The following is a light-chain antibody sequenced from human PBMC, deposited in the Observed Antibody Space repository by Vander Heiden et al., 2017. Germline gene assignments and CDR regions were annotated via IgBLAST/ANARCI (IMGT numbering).Light chain of an antibody. CDR3: CSYAGSYVYV. CDR2: DVA. J-gene: IGLJ1*01. Sequence: QSPLTLPRSLAGSPGQSFTSSCTGTSNDVGGYNYVSWHQQHPVKAPKLMIYDVAQRPSGVPDRFSGSKSGNTASLTISVLQAEDEADYCCCSYAGSYVYVFGTGTTVTVL. V-gene: IGLV2-11*01. CDR1: SNDVGGYNY.